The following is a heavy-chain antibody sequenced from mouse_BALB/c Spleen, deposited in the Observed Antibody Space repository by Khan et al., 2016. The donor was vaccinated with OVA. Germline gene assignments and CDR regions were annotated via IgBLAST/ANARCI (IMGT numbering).Heavy chain of an antibody. CDR3: ATSYFSGYYFDY. CDR2: ISGDSNTI. Sequence: EVDLVESGGGLVQPGGSRKLSCAASGFTFSSYGMHWVRQAPERGLEWVAYISGDSNTIYYADTVKGRFTISRDNPRNTLFLQMTSLMSEDTAMYYCATSYFSGYYFDYWGPGTTLTVSS. D-gene: IGHD1-1*01. CDR1: GFTFSSYG. V-gene: IGHV5-17*02. J-gene: IGHJ2*01.